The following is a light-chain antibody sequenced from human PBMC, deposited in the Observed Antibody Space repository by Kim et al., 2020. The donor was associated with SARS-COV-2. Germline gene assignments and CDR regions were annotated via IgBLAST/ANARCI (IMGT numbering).Light chain of an antibody. V-gene: IGLV3-1*01. CDR2: QDN. Sequence: SVSPGQTASITCSGDKLGNKYACWYQQKPGQSPVMVIFQDNKRPSGIPERFSGSNSGNTATLTISGTQAMDEADYYCQAWASSSWVFGGGTQLTVL. CDR1: KLGNKY. CDR3: QAWASSSWV. J-gene: IGLJ3*02.